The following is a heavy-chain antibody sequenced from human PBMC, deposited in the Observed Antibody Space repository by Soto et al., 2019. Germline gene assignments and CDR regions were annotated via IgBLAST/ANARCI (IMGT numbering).Heavy chain of an antibody. CDR3: ARKVSGSTGRPDLWYFDL. CDR2: ISGGGDAT. CDR1: GFTFSGSA. V-gene: IGHV3-23*01. J-gene: IGHJ2*01. Sequence: EVQLLDSGGGLVRPGGSLRLSCAASGFTFSGSALTWCRRARGRGLEWVSAISGGGDATFYADSVKGRFTISRDNSKNTLYLQMNTLRDEDTGVYFCARKVSGSTGRPDLWYFDLWGRGTLVTVSS. D-gene: IGHD3-10*01.